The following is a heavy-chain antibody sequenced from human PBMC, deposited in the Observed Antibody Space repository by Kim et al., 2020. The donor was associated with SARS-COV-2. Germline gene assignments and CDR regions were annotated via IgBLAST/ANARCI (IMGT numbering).Heavy chain of an antibody. J-gene: IGHJ4*02. Sequence: LQGRVTMTTDTSTSTAYMELRSLRSDDTAVYYCARGGFTIFGVVISHFDYWGQGTLVTVSS. D-gene: IGHD3-3*01. CDR3: ARGGFTIFGVVISHFDY. V-gene: IGHV1-18*01.